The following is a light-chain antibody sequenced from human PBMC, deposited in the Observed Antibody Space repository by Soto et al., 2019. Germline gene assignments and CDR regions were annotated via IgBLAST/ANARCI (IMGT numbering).Light chain of an antibody. V-gene: IGKV3-20*01. CDR1: QSVSSN. CDR2: GAS. CDR3: QQYGSSPPT. J-gene: IGKJ5*01. Sequence: LVMTQSPATLSLSPGERATLSCRASQSVSSNLAWYQQKPGQAPRLIIYGASSRATGIPDRFSGSGSGTDFTLTISRLEPEDFAVYYCQQYGSSPPTFGQGTRLEIK.